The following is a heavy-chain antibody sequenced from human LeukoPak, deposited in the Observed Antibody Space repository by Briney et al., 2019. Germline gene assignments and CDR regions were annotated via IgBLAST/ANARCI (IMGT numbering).Heavy chain of an antibody. J-gene: IGHJ4*02. V-gene: IGHV3-23*01. D-gene: IGHD6-6*01. CDR2: ISGSGGST. Sequence: PGGSLRLSCAAAGVTLSSYAMSWVRQAPGKGLEWVSGISGSGGSTYYADSVKGRFTISRDKSKSTLYLQMNSLRAEDTAVYYCARDHPYSSSSGPFLDYWGQGTLVTVSS. CDR3: ARDHPYSSSSGPFLDY. CDR1: GVTLSSYA.